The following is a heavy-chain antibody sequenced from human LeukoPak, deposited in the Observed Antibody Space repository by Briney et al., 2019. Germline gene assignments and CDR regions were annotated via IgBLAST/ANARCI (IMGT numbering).Heavy chain of an antibody. CDR1: GFTFTTYA. Sequence: GASVKVSCKTSGFTFTTYAIQWVRQAPGQRLGWMGWINAGNGNTKYSQNFQGRVTITRDTSASTAYMELSSLRSEDTAVYYCAREHDFLSGYGMDVWGQRTTVTVSS. J-gene: IGHJ6*02. CDR3: AREHDFLSGYGMDV. CDR2: INAGNGNT. D-gene: IGHD3-3*01. V-gene: IGHV1-3*01.